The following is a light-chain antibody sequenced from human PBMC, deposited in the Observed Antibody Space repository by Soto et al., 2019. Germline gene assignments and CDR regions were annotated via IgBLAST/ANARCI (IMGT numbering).Light chain of an antibody. V-gene: IGLV1-40*01. CDR3: QSYASSLSGYVV. CDR1: SSNIGAGYG. CDR2: GNN. J-gene: IGLJ2*01. Sequence: QSVLTQPPSVSGAPGQRVTISCTGSSSNIGAGYGVNWYQHLPGTAPRLLISGNNDRPSGVPDRFSGSKSGTSASLAITGLPTEDEAHYYCQSYASSLSGYVVFGGGTQLTVL.